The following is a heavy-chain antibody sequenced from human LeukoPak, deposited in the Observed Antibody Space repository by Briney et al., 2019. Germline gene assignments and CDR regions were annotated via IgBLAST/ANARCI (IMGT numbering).Heavy chain of an antibody. CDR1: GGSISDNY. CDR3: ARVHIVVVPAALAYFDY. D-gene: IGHD2-2*01. V-gene: IGHV4-59*01. CDR2: IYYSGST. Sequence: PSETLSLTCTVSGGSISDNYWSWIRQPPGKGLEWIGYIYYSGSTNYNTSLKSRITISVDTSRNQFSLKLSSVTAADTAVYYCARVHIVVVPAALAYFDYWGQGTLVTVSS. J-gene: IGHJ4*02.